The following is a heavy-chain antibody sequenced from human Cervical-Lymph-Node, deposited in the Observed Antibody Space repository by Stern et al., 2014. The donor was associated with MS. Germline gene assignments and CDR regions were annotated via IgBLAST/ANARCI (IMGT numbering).Heavy chain of an antibody. CDR1: GFPVGASY. J-gene: IGHJ4*02. CDR3: AREIAGRRFED. Sequence: EVQLVESGGGLVQPGGSLRLSCEASGFPVGASYMNWVRQAPGKGLEWVSRIHTVGTTNYADSVKGRFTISRANAKNALYLQMDRLTVEDTAVYYCAREIAGRRFEDWGRGTLVAVSP. CDR2: IHTVGTT. V-gene: IGHV3-66*01. D-gene: IGHD6-6*01.